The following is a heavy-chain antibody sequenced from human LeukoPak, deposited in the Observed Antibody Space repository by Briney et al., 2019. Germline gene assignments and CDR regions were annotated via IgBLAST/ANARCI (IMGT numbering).Heavy chain of an antibody. D-gene: IGHD3-22*01. CDR2: IYYAGST. V-gene: IGHV4-39*01. CDR3: ARRTGYFEGSSYFSFDY. Sequence: PSETLSLTCTVSGGSISSSSYYWGWIRQPPGKGLEWIGSIYYAGSTCYNVSLKSRVTISVDTSKNQFSLRLSSVTAADTAVYYCARRTGYFEGSSYFSFDYWGQGTLVTVSS. J-gene: IGHJ4*02. CDR1: GGSISSSSYY.